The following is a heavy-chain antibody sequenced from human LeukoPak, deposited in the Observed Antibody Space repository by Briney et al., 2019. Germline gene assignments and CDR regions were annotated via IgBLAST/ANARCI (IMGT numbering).Heavy chain of an antibody. Sequence: PSETLSLTCTVSGGSISSSSYYWGWIRQPPGKGLEWIGSIYYSGSTYYNPSLKSRVTISVDTSKNQFSLKLSPVTAADTAVYYCATTHSGYDFGDWFDPWGQGTLVTVSS. D-gene: IGHD5-12*01. CDR2: IYYSGST. CDR3: ATTHSGYDFGDWFDP. V-gene: IGHV4-39*01. CDR1: GGSISSSSYY. J-gene: IGHJ5*02.